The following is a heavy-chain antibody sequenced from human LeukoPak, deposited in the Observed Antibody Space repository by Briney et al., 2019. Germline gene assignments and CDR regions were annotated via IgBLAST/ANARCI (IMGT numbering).Heavy chain of an antibody. D-gene: IGHD3-9*01. V-gene: IGHV3-30*18. CDR1: GFTFSSYG. J-gene: IGHJ4*02. Sequence: GRSLRLSCAASGFTFSSYGMHWVRQAPGKGLEWVAVISYDGSNKYYADSVKGRFTISRDNSKNTLYLQMNSLRAEDTAVYYCAKSRRYFEWLHYYFDYWGQGTLVTVSS. CDR3: AKSRRYFEWLHYYFDY. CDR2: ISYDGSNK.